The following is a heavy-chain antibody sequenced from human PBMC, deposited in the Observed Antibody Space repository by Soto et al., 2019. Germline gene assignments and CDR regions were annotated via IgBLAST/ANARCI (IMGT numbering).Heavy chain of an antibody. Sequence: PGESLKISFKASGYTFTSSWIWWVRPMPVKGLEWMGIIYPGDSDTRYSPSFRGQINISADRSITTAYLQWSGLKAPDTGLYYCARLSSCSNGVCYGFDYCGPRTLFT. D-gene: IGHD2-8*01. CDR1: GYTFTSSW. CDR2: IYPGDSDT. J-gene: IGHJ4*01. V-gene: IGHV5-51*01. CDR3: ARLSSCSNGVCYGFDY.